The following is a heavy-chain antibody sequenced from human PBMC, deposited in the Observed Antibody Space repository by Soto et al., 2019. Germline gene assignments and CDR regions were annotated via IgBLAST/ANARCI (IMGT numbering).Heavy chain of an antibody. J-gene: IGHJ6*02. CDR2: IYHRGNT. CDR1: GGSITSYF. CDR3: ARDGDGRMTTNPHYSSGMDV. V-gene: IGHV4-59*01. Sequence: PSETLSLTCTVSGGSITSYFWTWIRQPPGKGLEWIGYIYHRGNTNYNPSLKRRVTFSVDTSKNQFSLKLSSVTAAHTAVYYCARDGDGRMTTNPHYSSGMDVWGPGTTGTVSS. D-gene: IGHD4-17*01.